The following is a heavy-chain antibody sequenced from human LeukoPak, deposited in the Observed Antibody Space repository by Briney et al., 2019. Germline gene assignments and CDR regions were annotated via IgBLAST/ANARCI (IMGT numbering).Heavy chain of an antibody. CDR2: ISGSGGST. D-gene: IGHD3-10*01. J-gene: IGHJ4*02. V-gene: IGHV3-23*01. CDR3: LGYYYGSGSA. CDR1: GFTFSSYA. Sequence: GGSLRLSCAASGFTFSSYAMSRVRQAPGKWLEWVSAISGSGGSTYYADSVKGRFTISRDNSKNTLYLQMNSLRAEDTAVYYCLGYYYGSGSAWGQGTLVTVSS.